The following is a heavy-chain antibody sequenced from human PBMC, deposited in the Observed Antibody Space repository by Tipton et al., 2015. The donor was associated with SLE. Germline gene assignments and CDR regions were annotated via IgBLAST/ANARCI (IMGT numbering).Heavy chain of an antibody. Sequence: SLRLSCAASGFTFNNYVMSWVRQAPGMGLEWISTISGDGDTTYYADSVKGRFTISRDNSKNTLFLQVNSLRAEDTAIYYCAKDKVATAVGDAFDIWGQGTMVTVSS. D-gene: IGHD5-12*01. CDR3: AKDKVATAVGDAFDI. V-gene: IGHV3-23*01. J-gene: IGHJ3*02. CDR1: GFTFNNYV. CDR2: ISGDGDTT.